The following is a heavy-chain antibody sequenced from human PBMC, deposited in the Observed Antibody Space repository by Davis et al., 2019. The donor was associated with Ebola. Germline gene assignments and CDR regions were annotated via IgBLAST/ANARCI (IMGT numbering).Heavy chain of an antibody. Sequence: GGSLRLSCAVSGFTFSNAWMNWVRQTPGKGLEWVGRIKSRANGGTTDYAAPVKGRFTISRNDTEETLYLQMDSLKSEDTSVYYCTTALTNDWYPFRYWGQGTLVTVSS. CDR3: TTALTNDWYPFRY. V-gene: IGHV3-15*07. CDR1: GFTFSNAW. CDR2: IKSRANGGTT. D-gene: IGHD3-9*01. J-gene: IGHJ4*02.